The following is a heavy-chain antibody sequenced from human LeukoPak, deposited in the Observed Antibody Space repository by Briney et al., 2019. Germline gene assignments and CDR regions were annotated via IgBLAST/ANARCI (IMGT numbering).Heavy chain of an antibody. CDR3: ARGFRRVDY. Sequence: SETLSLTCAVYGGSFSGYYWSWIRXPPGKXLEWIGEINHSGSTNYNPSLRSRVTISVDTSKNQFSLKLSSVTAADTAVYYCARGFRRVDYWGQGTLVTVSS. V-gene: IGHV4-34*01. CDR1: GGSFSGYY. J-gene: IGHJ4*02. CDR2: INHSGST.